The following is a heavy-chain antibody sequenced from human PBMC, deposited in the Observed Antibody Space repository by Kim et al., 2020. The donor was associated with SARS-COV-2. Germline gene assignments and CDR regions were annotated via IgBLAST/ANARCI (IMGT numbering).Heavy chain of an antibody. D-gene: IGHD3-10*02. CDR2: ISWNSGSI. Sequence: GGSLRLSCAASGFTFGDYAMHWVRQAPGKGLEWVSGISWNSGSIGYADSVKGRFTISRDNAKNSLYLQMNSLRAEDTALYYCAKDRQRSRFGELSILDYWGQGTLVTVSS. J-gene: IGHJ4*02. V-gene: IGHV3-9*01. CDR1: GFTFGDYA. CDR3: AKDRQRSRFGELSILDY.